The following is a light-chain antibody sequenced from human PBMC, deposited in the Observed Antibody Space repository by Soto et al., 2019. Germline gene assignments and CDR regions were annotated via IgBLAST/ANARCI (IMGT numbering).Light chain of an antibody. CDR1: QTISSSF. J-gene: IGKJ3*01. V-gene: IGKV3-20*01. CDR3: HQFGSSPLDT. CDR2: RAS. Sequence: IVLTQSPGTLSLSPGDRATLSCSASQTISSSFLAWYQQKPGQAPRLLIYRASRRAPGIPDGVSGSGSWTGFTLTISRLEPEDFAVYYCHQFGSSPLDTFGPGTKVEIK.